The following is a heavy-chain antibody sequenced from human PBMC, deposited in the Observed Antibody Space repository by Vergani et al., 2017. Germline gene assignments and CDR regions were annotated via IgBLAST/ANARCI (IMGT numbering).Heavy chain of an antibody. D-gene: IGHD2-2*01. CDR2: IYTSVRT. CDR1: GGSISSGSYY. J-gene: IGHJ6*02. Sequence: QVQLQESGPGLVKPSQTLSLTCTVSGGSISSGSYYWSWIRQPAGKGREWIGRIYTSVRTNYNPSLKSRVTISVDTSKKQFSLKLSSVTAADTAVYYCAREYCGSTSCHYGMDVWGQGTTVTVSS. V-gene: IGHV4-61*02. CDR3: AREYCGSTSCHYGMDV.